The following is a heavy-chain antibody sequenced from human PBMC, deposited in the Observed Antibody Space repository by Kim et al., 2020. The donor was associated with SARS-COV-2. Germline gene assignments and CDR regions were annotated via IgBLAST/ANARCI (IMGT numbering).Heavy chain of an antibody. Sequence: ASVKVSCKASGYSFNTYGINWVRQAPGQGLEWMGWISTYNGNMKYAQNLQGRVSMTTDTSTSTAYMELRSLRSDDTAVYYCARGVERLPSWYLSSSDYW. CDR3: ARGVERLPSWYLSSSDY. V-gene: IGHV1-18*01. CDR2: ISTYNGNM. J-gene: IGHJ4*01. CDR1: GYSFNTYG. D-gene: IGHD6-13*01.